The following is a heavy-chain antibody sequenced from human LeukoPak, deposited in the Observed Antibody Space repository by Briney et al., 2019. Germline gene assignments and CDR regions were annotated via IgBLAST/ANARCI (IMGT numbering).Heavy chain of an antibody. J-gene: IGHJ4*02. D-gene: IGHD3-22*01. CDR3: ARGLYDSSGCKDDY. V-gene: IGHV3-23*01. Sequence: PGGSLRLSCATSGFTFSTYTMSWVRQAPGKGLEWVSAISGSGGSTHYADSVKGRFTISRHNSKNTLYLQMNSLRAEDTAVYYCARGLYDSSGCKDDYWGQGTLVTVSS. CDR1: GFTFSTYT. CDR2: ISGSGGST.